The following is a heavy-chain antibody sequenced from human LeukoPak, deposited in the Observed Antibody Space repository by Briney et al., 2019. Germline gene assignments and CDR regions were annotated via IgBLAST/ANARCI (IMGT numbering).Heavy chain of an antibody. CDR3: ATYYYGSDVYFQH. D-gene: IGHD3-10*01. CDR2: ISGGSGTI. Sequence: GGSLRLSCAASGFTFSSYSMNWVRQAPGQGLEWVSYISGGSGTIYCADSVKGRFTISRDNAKNSLYLEMNSLRDEDTAVYYCATYYYGSDVYFQHWGQGTLVTVSS. CDR1: GFTFSSYS. V-gene: IGHV3-48*02. J-gene: IGHJ1*01.